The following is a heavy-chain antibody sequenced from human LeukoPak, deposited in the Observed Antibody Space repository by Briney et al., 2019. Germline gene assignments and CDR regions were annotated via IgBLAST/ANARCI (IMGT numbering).Heavy chain of an antibody. CDR1: GGSISSYY. J-gene: IGHJ4*02. Sequence: SETLSLTCTVSGGSISSYYWSWIRQPPGKGLEWIGYIYYSGSTNYNPSLKSRVTISADTSKNQFSLKLSSVPAADTAVYYCARTGRDGYNYYADWGQGTLVTVSS. D-gene: IGHD5-24*01. V-gene: IGHV4-59*01. CDR3: ARTGRDGYNYYAD. CDR2: IYYSGST.